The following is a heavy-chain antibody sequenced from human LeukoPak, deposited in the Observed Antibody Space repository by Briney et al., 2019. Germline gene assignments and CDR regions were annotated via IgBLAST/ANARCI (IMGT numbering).Heavy chain of an antibody. CDR1: GYTFTGYY. CDR3: ARGSPSGCTNGVCYSSGPNWFAP. J-gene: IGHJ5*02. V-gene: IGHV1-2*02. Sequence: ASVKVSCKASGYTFTGYYMHLVRQAPGQGLEWMGWINPNSGGTNYAQKFQGRVTMTRDTSISTAYMELSRLRSDDTAVYYCARGSPSGCTNGVCYSSGPNWFAPWGQGTLVTVSS. D-gene: IGHD2-8*01. CDR2: INPNSGGT.